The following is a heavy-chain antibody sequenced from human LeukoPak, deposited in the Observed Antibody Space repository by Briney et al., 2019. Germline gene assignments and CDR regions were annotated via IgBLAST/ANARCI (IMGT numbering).Heavy chain of an antibody. CDR3: ARWGVRGVIIH. D-gene: IGHD3-10*01. J-gene: IGHJ4*02. CDR2: ISSSGSTI. Sequence: GGSLRLSCAASGFTFSDCYMSWIRQAPGKGLEWVSYISSSGSTIYYADSVKGRFTISRDNAKNSLYLQMNSLRAEDTALYYCARWGVRGVIIHWGQGTLVTVSS. CDR1: GFTFSDCY. V-gene: IGHV3-11*01.